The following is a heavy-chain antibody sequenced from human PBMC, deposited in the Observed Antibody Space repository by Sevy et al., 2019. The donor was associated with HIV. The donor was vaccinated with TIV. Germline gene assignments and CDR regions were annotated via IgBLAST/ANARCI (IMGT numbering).Heavy chain of an antibody. CDR1: GFTFSSYA. Sequence: GGSLRLSCAASGFTFSSYAMHWVHQAPGKGLEWVAVISYDGSNKYYADSVKGRFTISRDNSKNTLYLQMNSLRAEDTAVYYCASHGRYDDILTGYYSSYYYYGMDVWGQGTTVTVSS. CDR2: ISYDGSNK. D-gene: IGHD3-9*01. CDR3: ASHGRYDDILTGYYSSYYYYGMDV. V-gene: IGHV3-30-3*01. J-gene: IGHJ6*02.